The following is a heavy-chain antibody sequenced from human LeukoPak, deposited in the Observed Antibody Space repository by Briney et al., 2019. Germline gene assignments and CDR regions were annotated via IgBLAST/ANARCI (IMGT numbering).Heavy chain of an antibody. D-gene: IGHD3-10*01. J-gene: IGHJ4*02. V-gene: IGHV1-18*01. CDR2: ISAYNGNT. CDR3: ARDREYYYGSGRKCVDY. Sequence: ASVKVSCKASGYTFTSYGISWVRQAPGQGLERMGWISAYNGNTNYAQKLQGRVTMTTDTSTSTAYMELRSLRSDDTAVYYCARDREYYYGSGRKCVDYWGQGTLVTVSS. CDR1: GYTFTSYG.